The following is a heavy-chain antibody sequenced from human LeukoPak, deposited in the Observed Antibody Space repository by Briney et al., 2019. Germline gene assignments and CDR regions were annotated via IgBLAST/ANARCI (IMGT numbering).Heavy chain of an antibody. CDR2: ISYDGSNK. J-gene: IGHJ3*02. Sequence: GRSLRLSYAASGFTFSSYAMHWVRQAPGKGLEWVAVISYDGSNKYYADSVKGRFTISRDNSKNTLYLQMNSLRAEDTAVYYCARGSGSYGYAFDIWGQGTMVTVSS. CDR3: ARGSGSYGYAFDI. D-gene: IGHD5-18*01. CDR1: GFTFSSYA. V-gene: IGHV3-30-3*01.